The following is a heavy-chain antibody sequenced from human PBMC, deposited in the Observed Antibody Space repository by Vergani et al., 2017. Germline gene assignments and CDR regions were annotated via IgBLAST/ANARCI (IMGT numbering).Heavy chain of an antibody. CDR3: ARGEYYYGSGSWDY. Sequence: EVQLVESGGGVVRPGGSLRLSCAASGFTFDDYGMSWVRQAPGKGLEWVSGINWNGGSKGYADSVKVRLTISRDNAKNSLYPQMNSLRAEDTALYYCARGEYYYGSGSWDYWGQGTLVTVSS. V-gene: IGHV3-20*04. CDR1: GFTFDDYG. D-gene: IGHD3-10*01. J-gene: IGHJ4*02. CDR2: INWNGGSK.